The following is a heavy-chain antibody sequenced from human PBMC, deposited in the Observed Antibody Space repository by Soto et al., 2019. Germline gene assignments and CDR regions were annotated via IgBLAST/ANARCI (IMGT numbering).Heavy chain of an antibody. Sequence: GGSLRLSCAASGFTFSSHSMNWVRQAPGKGLEWVSSISTSGNYINYADSLKGRFTISRDNAKNSLYLQMNSLRAEDTAVYYCARDGSVAGTGWFDPWGQGTLVTVSS. J-gene: IGHJ5*02. D-gene: IGHD6-19*01. V-gene: IGHV3-21*01. CDR2: ISTSGNYI. CDR3: ARDGSVAGTGWFDP. CDR1: GFTFSSHS.